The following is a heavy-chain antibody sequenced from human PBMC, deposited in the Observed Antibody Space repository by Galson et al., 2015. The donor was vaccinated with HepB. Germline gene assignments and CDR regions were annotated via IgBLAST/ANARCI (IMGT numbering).Heavy chain of an antibody. CDR1: GYTFTSYG. J-gene: IGHJ6*02. CDR2: ISAYNGNT. Sequence: SVKVSCKASGYTFTSYGISWVRQAPGQGLEWMGWISAYNGNTNYAQKLQGRVTMTTDTSTSTAYMELRSLRSDDTAVYYCAREFRAMVPLHLPVSYGMDVWGQGTTVTVSS. D-gene: IGHD5-18*01. V-gene: IGHV1-18*01. CDR3: AREFRAMVPLHLPVSYGMDV.